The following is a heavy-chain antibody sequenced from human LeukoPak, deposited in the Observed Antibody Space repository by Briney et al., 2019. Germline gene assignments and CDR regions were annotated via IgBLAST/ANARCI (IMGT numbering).Heavy chain of an antibody. CDR1: GFTFSNYA. CDR3: ARHTSSWSDPHYFDY. CDR2: ISGSGGST. Sequence: GGSLRLSCAASGFTFSNYAMSWVRQAPGKGLEWVSVISGSGGSTYYADSVKGRFTISRDNSKNTLYVQMNSLRAEDTAVYYCARHTSSWSDPHYFDYWGQGTLVTVSS. J-gene: IGHJ4*02. V-gene: IGHV3-23*01. D-gene: IGHD6-13*01.